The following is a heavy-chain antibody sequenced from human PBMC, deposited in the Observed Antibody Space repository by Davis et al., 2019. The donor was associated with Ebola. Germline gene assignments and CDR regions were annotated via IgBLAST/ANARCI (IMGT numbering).Heavy chain of an antibody. V-gene: IGHV3-74*01. CDR1: GFTFSSYW. CDR3: ARDSGPRRRYYYYGMNV. Sequence: GESLKISCAASGFTFSSYWMHWFCHAPGKGLVWVSRLNSYGSSTSYADSVKGRFTISRDNAKNTLYLQINSLRAEDTAVYYCARDSGPRRRYYYYGMNVWGQGTTVTVSS. D-gene: IGHD6-6*01. CDR2: LNSYGSST. J-gene: IGHJ6*02.